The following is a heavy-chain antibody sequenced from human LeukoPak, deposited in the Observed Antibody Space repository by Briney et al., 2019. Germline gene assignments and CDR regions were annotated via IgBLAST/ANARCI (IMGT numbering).Heavy chain of an antibody. CDR1: GVNFSSYW. Sequence: GGSLRLSCAASGVNFSSYWMSWVRQAPGKGLEWVANIKQDGSEEYYVDSVKGRFTISTDNAKNSLYLQMNSLRAEDTAVYYCARDRDNVAGTRGYFDYWGQGTLVTVSS. CDR2: IKQDGSEE. V-gene: IGHV3-7*01. D-gene: IGHD6-19*01. J-gene: IGHJ4*02. CDR3: ARDRDNVAGTRGYFDY.